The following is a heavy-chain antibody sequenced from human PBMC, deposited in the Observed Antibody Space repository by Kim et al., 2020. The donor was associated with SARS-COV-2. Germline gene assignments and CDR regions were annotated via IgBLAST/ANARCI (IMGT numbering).Heavy chain of an antibody. Sequence: SETLSLTCAVYGGSFSGYYWSWIRQPPGKGLEWIGEINHSGSTNYNPSLKSRVTISVDTSKNQFSLKLSSVTAADTAMYYCARGFYGFWSGYYRRGNNFDYWGQGTLVTVSS. CDR1: GGSFSGYY. CDR3: ARGFYGFWSGYYRRGNNFDY. CDR2: INHSGST. D-gene: IGHD3-3*01. V-gene: IGHV4-34*01. J-gene: IGHJ4*02.